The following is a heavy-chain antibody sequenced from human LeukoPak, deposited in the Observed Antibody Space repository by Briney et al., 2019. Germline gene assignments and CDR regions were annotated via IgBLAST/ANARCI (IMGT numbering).Heavy chain of an antibody. Sequence: GGSLRLSCAASGFILSSYEMNWVRQAPGKGLEWLSYISSSGGTIYYADSVKGRFTISRDNAKNSLYLQMNSLRAEDTAVYYCAKDTTSITPYYYMDVWGKGTTVTVSS. D-gene: IGHD1-14*01. V-gene: IGHV3-48*03. J-gene: IGHJ6*03. CDR1: GFILSSYE. CDR3: AKDTTSITPYYYMDV. CDR2: ISSSGGTI.